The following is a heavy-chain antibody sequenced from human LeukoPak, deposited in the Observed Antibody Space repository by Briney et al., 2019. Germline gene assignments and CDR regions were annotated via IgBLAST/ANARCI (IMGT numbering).Heavy chain of an antibody. CDR1: GFTFSSYS. Sequence: RSLRLSCSASGFTFSSYSMNWVRQAPGEGLEWVSSISSSSSYIYYADSVKGRFTISRDNAKNSLYLQMNSLRAEDTAVYYCARVSKYQLLTGIDYWGQGTLVTVSS. CDR3: ARVSKYQLLTGIDY. J-gene: IGHJ4*02. V-gene: IGHV3-21*01. CDR2: ISSSSSYI. D-gene: IGHD2-2*01.